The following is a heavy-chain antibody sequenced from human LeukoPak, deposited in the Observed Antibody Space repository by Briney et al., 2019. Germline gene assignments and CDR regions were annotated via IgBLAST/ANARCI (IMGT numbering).Heavy chain of an antibody. V-gene: IGHV4-59*12. J-gene: IGHJ4*02. CDR3: ARYYYDTSGYYLDW. CDR1: GGSISSYY. CDR2: IYYSGST. Sequence: SETLSLTCTVSGGSISSYYWSWIRQPPGKGLEWIGYIYYSGSTNYNPSLKSRVTMSIDTSKNQFSLKLSSVTAADTAVYYCARYYYDTSGYYLDWWGQGTLVTVSS. D-gene: IGHD3-22*01.